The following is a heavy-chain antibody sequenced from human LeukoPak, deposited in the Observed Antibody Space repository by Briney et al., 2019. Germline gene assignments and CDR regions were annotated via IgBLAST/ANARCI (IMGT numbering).Heavy chain of an antibody. CDR2: INHSGST. J-gene: IGHJ5*02. CDR3: ARTDAVRGAIRWFDP. CDR1: GGSFSGYY. D-gene: IGHD3-10*01. Sequence: SETLSLTCAVYGGSFSGYYWSWIRQPPGKGLEWIGEINHSGSTNYNPSLKSRVTISVDTSKNQFSLKLSSVTAADTAVYYCARTDAVRGAIRWFDPWGQGTLVTVSS. V-gene: IGHV4-34*01.